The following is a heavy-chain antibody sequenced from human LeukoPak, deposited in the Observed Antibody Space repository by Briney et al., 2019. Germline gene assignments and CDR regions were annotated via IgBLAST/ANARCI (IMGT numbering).Heavy chain of an antibody. CDR2: IIPIFGTA. Sequence: SVKVSCKASGYTFTSYVTHWVRQAPGQGLEWMGGIIPIFGTANYAQKFQGRVTITADESTSTAYMELSSLRSEDTAVYYCARAYYDFWSGRGMRYFDYWGQGTLVTVSS. D-gene: IGHD3-3*01. V-gene: IGHV1-69*13. J-gene: IGHJ4*02. CDR1: GYTFTSYV. CDR3: ARAYYDFWSGRGMRYFDY.